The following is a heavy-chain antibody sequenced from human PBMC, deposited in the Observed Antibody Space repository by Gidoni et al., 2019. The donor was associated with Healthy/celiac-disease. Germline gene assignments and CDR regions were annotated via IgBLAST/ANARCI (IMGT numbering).Heavy chain of an antibody. Sequence: QVQLQESGPGLVQPSQTLSLTCPVSGCSISRGGYYWSWIRQPPGKGLEWIGYIYYSGSTYYNPSLKSRVTISVDTSKNQFSLKLSSVTAADTAVYYCASADCSGGSCYSLDYWGQGTLVTVSS. J-gene: IGHJ4*02. CDR3: ASADCSGGSCYSLDY. D-gene: IGHD2-15*01. CDR1: GCSISRGGYY. V-gene: IGHV4-31*03. CDR2: IYYSGST.